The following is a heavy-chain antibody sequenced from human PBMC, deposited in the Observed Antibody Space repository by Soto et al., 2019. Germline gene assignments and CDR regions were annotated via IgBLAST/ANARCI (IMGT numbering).Heavy chain of an antibody. V-gene: IGHV4-61*01. D-gene: IGHD2-21*01. Sequence: LSLTWTFSCGSVSSGSSYWSWIRQRPGKGLEWIGYIDYSGSTNYNPSIKSRVNISVDTSKNQFSLKLSSVTAADTAVYYCARVTPAVVNDAFDIWGQGTMVTASS. CDR3: ARVTPAVVNDAFDI. CDR2: IDYSGST. J-gene: IGHJ3*02. CDR1: CGSVSSGSSY.